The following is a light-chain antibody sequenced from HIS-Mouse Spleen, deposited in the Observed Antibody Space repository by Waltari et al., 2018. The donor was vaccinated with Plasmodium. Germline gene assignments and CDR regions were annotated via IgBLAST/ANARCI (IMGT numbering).Light chain of an antibody. CDR3: LQDYNYPYT. CDR2: AAS. CDR1: QGIRND. Sequence: AIQMTQSPSSLSASVGDRVTIICRASQGIRNDLGLYQQKPGKAPKLLISAASSLQSGVPSRFSGSGSGTDFTLTISSLQPEDFATYYCLQDYNYPYTFGQGTKLEIK. V-gene: IGKV1-6*01. J-gene: IGKJ2*01.